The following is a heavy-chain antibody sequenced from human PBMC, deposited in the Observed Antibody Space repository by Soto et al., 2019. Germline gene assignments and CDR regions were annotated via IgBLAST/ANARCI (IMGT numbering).Heavy chain of an antibody. D-gene: IGHD1-26*01. J-gene: IGHJ5*02. CDR2: ISSNSAYI. Sequence: GGSLRLSCAASGFTFRSFTMNWVRQAPGKGLEWVSTISSNSAYICYTDALRGRFTISRDNAKNSLHLQMNSLRAEDTAVYYCTREASRVRSARGRFDPWCPGTLVTVTS. CDR3: TREASRVRSARGRFDP. V-gene: IGHV3-21*01. CDR1: GFTFRSFT.